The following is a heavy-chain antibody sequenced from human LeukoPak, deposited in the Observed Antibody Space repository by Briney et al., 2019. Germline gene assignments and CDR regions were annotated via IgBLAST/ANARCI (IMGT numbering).Heavy chain of an antibody. J-gene: IGHJ4*02. Sequence: SSETLSLTCAVYGGSFSGYYWSWLRQPPGKGLEWIGEINHFGSTNYNPSLKSRATISGDTSKNQFSLKVNSVTAADTAVYYCARGYRAPQTFYSYHYFDSWAQGILVTVSS. CDR3: ARGYRAPQTFYSYHYFDS. CDR1: GGSFSGYY. V-gene: IGHV4-34*01. CDR2: INHFGST. D-gene: IGHD5-18*01.